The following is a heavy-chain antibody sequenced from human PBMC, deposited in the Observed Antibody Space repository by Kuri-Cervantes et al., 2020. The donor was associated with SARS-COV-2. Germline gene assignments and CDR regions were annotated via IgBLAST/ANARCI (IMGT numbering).Heavy chain of an antibody. V-gene: IGHV1-24*01. Sequence: ASVKVSCKVSGYTLTELSMHWVRQAPGKGLEWMGGFDPEDGETIYAQKFQGRVTMTEDTSTDTAYMELSSLRSDDTAVYYCARGRITIFGVIKLAYFQHWGQGTLVTVSS. CDR2: FDPEDGET. D-gene: IGHD3-3*01. CDR1: GYTLTELS. CDR3: ARGRITIFGVIKLAYFQH. J-gene: IGHJ1*01.